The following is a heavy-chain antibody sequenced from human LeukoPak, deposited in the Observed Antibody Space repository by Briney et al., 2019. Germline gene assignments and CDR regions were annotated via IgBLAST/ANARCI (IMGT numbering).Heavy chain of an antibody. D-gene: IGHD3-22*01. J-gene: IGHJ4*02. CDR1: GGSISSSSYY. CDR2: IYYSGST. V-gene: IGHV4-39*07. Sequence: SETLSLTCTVSGGSISSSSYYWGWIRQPPGKGLEWIGSIYYSGSTYYNPSLKSRVTISVDTSKNQFSLKLSSVTAADTAVYYCARRKYYDSSGYYTQPIDYWGQGTLVTVSS. CDR3: ARRKYYDSSGYYTQPIDY.